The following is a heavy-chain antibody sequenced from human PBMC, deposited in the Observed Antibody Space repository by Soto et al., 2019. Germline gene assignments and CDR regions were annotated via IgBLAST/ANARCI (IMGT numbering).Heavy chain of an antibody. Sequence: ASVKVSCKASGYTFTSYGISWVRQAPGQGLEWMGWISAYNGNTNYAQKLQGRVTMTTDTSTSTAYMELRSLRSDDTAVYYFARDGIVVVPAAIFGAFDIWGQGTMVTVSS. CDR1: GYTFTSYG. J-gene: IGHJ3*02. V-gene: IGHV1-18*01. D-gene: IGHD2-2*01. CDR3: ARDGIVVVPAAIFGAFDI. CDR2: ISAYNGNT.